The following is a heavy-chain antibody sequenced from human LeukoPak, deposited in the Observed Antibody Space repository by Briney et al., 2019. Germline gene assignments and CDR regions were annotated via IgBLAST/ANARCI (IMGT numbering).Heavy chain of an antibody. CDR3: ARDFFPRYCSSTSCYLGGHFDY. Sequence: SETLSLTCTVSGYSISSGYYWGWIRQPPGKGLEWIGSIYHSGSTYYNPSLKSRVTISVDTSKNQFSLKLSSVTAADTAVYYCARDFFPRYCSSTSCYLGGHFDYWGQGTLVTVSS. D-gene: IGHD2-2*01. V-gene: IGHV4-38-2*02. J-gene: IGHJ4*02. CDR1: GYSISSGYY. CDR2: IYHSGST.